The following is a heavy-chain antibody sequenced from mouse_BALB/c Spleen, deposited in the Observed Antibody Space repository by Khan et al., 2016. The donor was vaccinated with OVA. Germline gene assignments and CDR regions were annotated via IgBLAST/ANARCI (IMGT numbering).Heavy chain of an antibody. V-gene: IGHV14-3*02. CDR1: GFNIKDTY. Sequence: VQLQQSGAELMKPGASVKLSCTVSGFNIKDTYMHWVKQRPEQGLEWIGRIDPANGNTKSDPKFQGKVTRTSDTSSNTAYLHLTSLTSDDTAVYYCAYSLLLYAIDYWGPGTTVTVSS. CDR3: AYSLLLYAIDY. D-gene: IGHD1-2*01. J-gene: IGHJ4*01. CDR2: IDPANGNT.